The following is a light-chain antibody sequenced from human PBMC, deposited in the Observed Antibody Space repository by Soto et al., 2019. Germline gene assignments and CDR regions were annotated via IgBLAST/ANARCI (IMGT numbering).Light chain of an antibody. CDR3: SSYTSSSTYV. CDR1: SSDVGSYKY. J-gene: IGLJ1*01. V-gene: IGLV2-14*01. CDR2: EVS. Sequence: QSALTQPASVSGSPGQSITISCTGTSSDVGSYKYVSWYQQLPGKAPKLMIYEVSNRPSGVSNRFSGSKSGNTASLTISGLQAEDESDYYCSSYTSSSTYVFGTGTKVTVL.